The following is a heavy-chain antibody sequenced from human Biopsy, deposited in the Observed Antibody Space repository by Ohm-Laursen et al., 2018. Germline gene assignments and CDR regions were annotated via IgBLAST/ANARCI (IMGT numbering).Heavy chain of an antibody. V-gene: IGHV4-34*01. CDR2: VSRNGGT. CDR3: ARGKRGPVAIPRDNPNRIRGWFDP. Sequence: SDTLSLTCTVYGGSFSNDYWTWIRQSPGKGLEWIGEVSRNGGTNYNPSLKARVSISMDTSKNQFSLNLTSVTAADTALYYCARGKRGPVAIPRDNPNRIRGWFDPWGPGTLVTVSS. CDR1: GGSFSNDY. D-gene: IGHD2-21*01. J-gene: IGHJ5*02.